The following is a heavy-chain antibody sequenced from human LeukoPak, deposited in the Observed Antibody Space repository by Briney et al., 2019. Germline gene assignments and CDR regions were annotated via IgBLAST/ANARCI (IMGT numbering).Heavy chain of an antibody. J-gene: IGHJ4*02. CDR2: ISGSSSCT. D-gene: IGHD3-10*01. V-gene: IGHV3-23*01. Sequence: GGSLRLSCSASGFTFSNYCMSWVRQAPGMGLEWVSGISGSSSCTYYADSVEGRFTISRDNSKNTLYLQMNSLRAEDTAVYYCAKAAGFMVRGVISDYWGQGTLVTVSS. CDR3: AKAAGFMVRGVISDY. CDR1: GFTFSNYC.